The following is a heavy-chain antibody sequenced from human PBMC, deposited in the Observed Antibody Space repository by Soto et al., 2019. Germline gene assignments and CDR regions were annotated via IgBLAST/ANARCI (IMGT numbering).Heavy chain of an antibody. CDR3: ARPIVGKCYSFSCFDH. J-gene: IGHJ4*02. Sequence: QVQLQASGPGMVKPSETLSLTCTVSGDSINNSPYYLAWVRQPPGKGLAWIGSFFSSGSTYYNPYLNSRVVISGDTSNNQCSLHLAAVTAAATAIYYCARPIVGKCYSFSCFDHWGQGTLVTVSS. V-gene: IGHV4-39*01. CDR1: GDSINNSPYY. CDR2: FFSSGST. D-gene: IGHD2-15*01.